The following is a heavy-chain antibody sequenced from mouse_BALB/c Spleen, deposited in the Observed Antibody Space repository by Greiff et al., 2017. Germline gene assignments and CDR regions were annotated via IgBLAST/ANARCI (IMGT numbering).Heavy chain of an antibody. CDR3: ASRLITTPFAY. CDR1: GYTFTSYW. D-gene: IGHD1-1*01. V-gene: IGHV1-87*01. CDR2: IYPGDGDT. Sequence: VQVVESGAELARPGASVKLSCKASGYTFTSYWMQWVKQRPGQGLEWIGAIYPGDGDTRYTQKFKGKATLTADKSSSTAYMQLSSLASEDSAVYYCASRLITTPFAYWGQGTLVTVSA. J-gene: IGHJ3*01.